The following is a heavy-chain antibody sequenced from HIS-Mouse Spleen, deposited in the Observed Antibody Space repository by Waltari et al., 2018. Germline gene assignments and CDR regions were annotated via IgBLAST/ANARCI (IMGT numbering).Heavy chain of an antibody. D-gene: IGHD3-10*01. CDR1: GFSLSNARMG. Sequence: QVTLKESGPVQVKPTETLTLTCTVSGFSLSNARMGVSWIRQPPGKALEWLAPIFSNDEKSYSTSLKSRLTISKDTSKSQVVLTMTNMDPVDTATYYCARITLLWFGEFPDAFDIWGQGTMVTVSS. J-gene: IGHJ3*02. CDR3: ARITLLWFGEFPDAFDI. CDR2: IFSNDEK. V-gene: IGHV2-26*01.